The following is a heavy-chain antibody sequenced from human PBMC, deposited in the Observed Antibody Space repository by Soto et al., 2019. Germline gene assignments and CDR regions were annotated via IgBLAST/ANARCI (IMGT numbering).Heavy chain of an antibody. CDR3: ARDRGCTNGVCYAFDY. CDR2: IYYSGST. J-gene: IGHJ4*02. Sequence: TSETLSLTCTVSGGSISRYYWNWIRQPPGKGLEWIGYIYYSGSTNYNPSLKSRVTISVDTSKNQFSLKLSSVTAADTAVYYCARDRGCTNGVCYAFDYWGQGTLVTVSS. D-gene: IGHD2-8*01. CDR1: GGSISRYY. V-gene: IGHV4-59*01.